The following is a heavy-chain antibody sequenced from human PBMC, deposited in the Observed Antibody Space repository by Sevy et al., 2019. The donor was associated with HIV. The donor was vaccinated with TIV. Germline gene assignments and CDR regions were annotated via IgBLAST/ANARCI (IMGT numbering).Heavy chain of an antibody. Sequence: GGSLRLSCAASAFTFSTYGMHWVRQAPGKGLEWVAVISYDGSNKYYADSVKGRFTISRDNSKNTLYLQMNSLRAEDTAVYYCAKETGAYCGGDCYYGMDVWGQGTTVTVSS. V-gene: IGHV3-30*18. CDR1: AFTFSTYG. J-gene: IGHJ6*02. CDR2: ISYDGSNK. D-gene: IGHD2-21*01. CDR3: AKETGAYCGGDCYYGMDV.